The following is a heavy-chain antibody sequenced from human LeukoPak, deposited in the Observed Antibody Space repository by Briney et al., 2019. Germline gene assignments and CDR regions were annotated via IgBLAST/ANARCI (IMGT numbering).Heavy chain of an antibody. D-gene: IGHD1-26*01. Sequence: GGSLRLSCAGYGFTFSTYWMTWVRQAPGKGLEWVAHINQDGGEKYYVDSVKGRFTISRDNAKNSLYLQMNSLRAEDTAVYYCAKDKSVRYSGSFTYGDYFDYWGQGTLVTVSS. J-gene: IGHJ4*02. V-gene: IGHV3-7*03. CDR3: AKDKSVRYSGSFTYGDYFDY. CDR1: GFTFSTYW. CDR2: INQDGGEK.